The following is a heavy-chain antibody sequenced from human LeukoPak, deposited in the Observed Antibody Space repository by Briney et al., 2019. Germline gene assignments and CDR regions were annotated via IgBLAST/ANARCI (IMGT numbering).Heavy chain of an antibody. CDR3: AREFGDYHDSTGYSGLDY. Sequence: ASVKVSCKASGSTFIDYYVQWVRQAPGQGPEWMGWINPKSGAAMYAQKFQDRVTMTKDTSISTAYMELSSLKSDDTAIYYCAREFGDYHDSTGYSGLDYWGQGSLVTVSS. D-gene: IGHD3-22*01. J-gene: IGHJ4*02. CDR2: INPKSGAA. V-gene: IGHV1-2*02. CDR1: GSTFIDYY.